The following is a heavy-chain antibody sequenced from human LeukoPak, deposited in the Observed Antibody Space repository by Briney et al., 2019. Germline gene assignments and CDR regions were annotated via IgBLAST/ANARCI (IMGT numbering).Heavy chain of an antibody. J-gene: IGHJ3*02. CDR3: ANFQAAYYLRSAFDI. Sequence: GGSLRLSCAASGFTFSSYGMHWVRQAPGKGREWVAFIRYDGSNKYYADSVKGRFTISRDNSKNTLYLQMNSLRAEDTAVCYCANFQAAYYLRSAFDIWGQGTLVSVSS. V-gene: IGHV3-30*02. D-gene: IGHD1-26*01. CDR1: GFTFSSYG. CDR2: IRYDGSNK.